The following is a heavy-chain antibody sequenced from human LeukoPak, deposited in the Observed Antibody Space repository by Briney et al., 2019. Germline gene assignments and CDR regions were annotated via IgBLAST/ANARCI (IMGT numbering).Heavy chain of an antibody. V-gene: IGHV3-23*01. D-gene: IGHD2-2*01. J-gene: IGHJ5*02. CDR3: TKSGVGCSSTSCYANLHNWFDP. CDR2: ISGSGGST. CDR1: GFTFSSYA. Sequence: PGGSLRLSCAASGFTFSSYAMSWVRQAPGKGLEWVSAISGSGGSTYYADSVKGRFTISRDNSKNTLYLQMNSLRAEDTAVYYCTKSGVGCSSTSCYANLHNWFDPWGQGTLVTVSS.